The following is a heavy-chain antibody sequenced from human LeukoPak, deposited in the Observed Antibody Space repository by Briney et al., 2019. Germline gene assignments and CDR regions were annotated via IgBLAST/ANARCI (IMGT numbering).Heavy chain of an antibody. CDR2: IYYSGST. D-gene: IGHD3-10*01. J-gene: IGHJ3*02. Sequence: SETLSLTCTVSGGSISSSSYYWGWIRQPPGKGLEWIGSIYYSGSTYYNPSLKSRVTISVDTSKNQFSLKLSSVTAADTAVYYCARGLWFGELFAFDIWGQGTMVTVSS. CDR3: ARGLWFGELFAFDI. V-gene: IGHV4-39*07. CDR1: GGSISSSSYY.